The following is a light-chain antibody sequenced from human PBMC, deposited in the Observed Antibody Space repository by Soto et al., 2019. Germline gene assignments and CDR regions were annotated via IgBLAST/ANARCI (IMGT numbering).Light chain of an antibody. Sequence: DIQMTQSPSSVSASVGDRVTISCRSSEDISTWLAWYQQKPGKAPKLLIYAASSLQSGVPSRFSGSGSGTEFTLTISSLQPDDFATYYCQHYNSYSEAFGQGTKVDI. J-gene: IGKJ1*01. CDR1: EDISTW. CDR3: QHYNSYSEA. V-gene: IGKV1D-16*01. CDR2: AAS.